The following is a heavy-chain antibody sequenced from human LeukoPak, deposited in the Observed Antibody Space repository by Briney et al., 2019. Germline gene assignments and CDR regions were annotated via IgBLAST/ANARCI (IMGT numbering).Heavy chain of an antibody. D-gene: IGHD2-2*01. CDR2: XNPNSGDT. V-gene: IGHV1-2*06. J-gene: IGHJ4*02. CDR3: ARDYCSSTSCLFDY. CDR1: GYTFTGYH. Sequence: ASVKVSCKASGYTFTGYHMHWVRQAPGQGLEWXXXXNPNSGDTNYAQXFQGRVTMTRDTSISTAYMELSRLRSDDTAVYYCARDYCSSTSCLFDYWGQGTLVTVSS.